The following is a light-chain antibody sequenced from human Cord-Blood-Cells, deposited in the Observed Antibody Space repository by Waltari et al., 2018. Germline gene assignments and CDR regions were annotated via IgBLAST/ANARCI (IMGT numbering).Light chain of an antibody. CDR1: SSDVGGYNY. CDR2: DVS. Sequence: QSALTQPASVSGSPGPSLPISCTGTSSDVGGYNYVSWYQQHPGKAPKLMIYDVSNRPSGVSNRFSGSKSGNTASLTISGLQAEDEADYYCSSYTSSSWVFGGGTKLTVL. V-gene: IGLV2-14*01. CDR3: SSYTSSSWV. J-gene: IGLJ3*02.